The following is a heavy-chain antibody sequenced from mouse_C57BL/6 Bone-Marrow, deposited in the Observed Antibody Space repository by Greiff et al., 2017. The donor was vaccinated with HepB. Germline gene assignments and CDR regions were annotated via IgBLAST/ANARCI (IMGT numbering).Heavy chain of an antibody. D-gene: IGHD1-1*01. V-gene: IGHV1-81*01. CDR3: ARDYNGSSYGV. CDR2: IYPRSGNT. J-gene: IGHJ1*03. Sequence: QVQLKESGAELARPGASVKLSCTASGYTFTSSGISWVKQSTGQGLEWIGEIYPRSGNTYYNEKFKGKATLTADNSSSTAYMELRSLTSEDSAVYCGARDYNGSSYGVWGTGTTVTVAS. CDR1: GYTFTSSG.